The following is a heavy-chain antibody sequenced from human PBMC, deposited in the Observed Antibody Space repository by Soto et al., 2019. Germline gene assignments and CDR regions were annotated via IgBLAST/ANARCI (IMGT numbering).Heavy chain of an antibody. J-gene: IGHJ6*02. CDR1: GFTLRTYT. V-gene: IGHV3-21*01. D-gene: IGHD2-15*01. CDR2: IRGFSPYT. Sequence: GGSLRLSCVASGFTLRTYTMNWVRQAPGKGLEWVSGIRGFSPYTFYAESVKGRFTISRDNAKNSLYLQMNSLGVEDTAVYYCARDRGYDAHDYYYNAMDVWGQGTTGTVSS. CDR3: ARDRGYDAHDYYYNAMDV.